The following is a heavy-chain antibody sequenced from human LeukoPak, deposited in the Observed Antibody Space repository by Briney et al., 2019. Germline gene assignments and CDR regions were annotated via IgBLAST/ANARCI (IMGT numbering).Heavy chain of an antibody. Sequence: ASETLSLTCTVSGGSISSSSYYWGWIRQPPGKGLEWIGYIYYSGSTNYNPSLKSRVTISVDTSKNQFSLKLSSVTAADTAVYYCARDLYYDSSGYYYEPAFDIWGQGTMVTVSS. D-gene: IGHD3-22*01. J-gene: IGHJ3*02. CDR3: ARDLYYDSSGYYYEPAFDI. V-gene: IGHV4-61*01. CDR1: GGSISSSSYY. CDR2: IYYSGST.